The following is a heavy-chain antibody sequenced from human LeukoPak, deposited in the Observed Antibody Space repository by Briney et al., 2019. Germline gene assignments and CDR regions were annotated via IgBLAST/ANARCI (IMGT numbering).Heavy chain of an antibody. CDR1: GFTFSVYS. CDR3: ARVISTDYYVGY. CDR2: ITHSGYE. J-gene: IGHJ4*02. V-gene: IGHV3-21*01. Sequence: GGSLRLSCAVSGFTFSVYSMNWVRQAPGKGLEWVSSITHSGYEYYADSVRGRFTISRDNAKNSLYLQMNSLRAEDTAVYYCARVISTDYYVGYWGLGTLVTVSS. D-gene: IGHD3-22*01.